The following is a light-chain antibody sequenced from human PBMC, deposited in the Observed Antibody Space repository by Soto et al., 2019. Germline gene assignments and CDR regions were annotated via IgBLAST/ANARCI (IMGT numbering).Light chain of an antibody. J-gene: IGLJ1*01. CDR2: EVT. Sequence: QSVLTQPASVSGSPGQSITISCSGTTSDVGIVSWYQHHPGKAPKLMIHEVTKRPSGVSDRFSGSKSGNSASLTISGLQAEADADYFCCSFGGSGYVFGTGTKVTVL. CDR1: TSDVGI. V-gene: IGLV2-23*02. CDR3: CSFGGSGYV.